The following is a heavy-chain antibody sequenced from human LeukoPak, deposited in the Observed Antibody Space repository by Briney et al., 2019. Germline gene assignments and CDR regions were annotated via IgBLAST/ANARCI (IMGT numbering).Heavy chain of an antibody. V-gene: IGHV4-4*02. CDR2: IYHSGST. Sequence: SETLSLTCAVSGGSISTTNWWTWVRQPPGKGLEWIGEIYHSGSTNYNPSLKSRVTISVDTSKNQFSLKLSSVTAADTAVYYCARQYSGYLRNWFDPWGQGTLVTVSS. J-gene: IGHJ5*02. D-gene: IGHD5-12*01. CDR3: ARQYSGYLRNWFDP. CDR1: GGSISTTNW.